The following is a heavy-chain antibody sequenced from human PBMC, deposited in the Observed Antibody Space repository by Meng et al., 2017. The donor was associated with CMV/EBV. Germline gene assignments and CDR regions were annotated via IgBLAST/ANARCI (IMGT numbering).Heavy chain of an antibody. V-gene: IGHV2-5*01. Sequence: SGPTLVKPTQTLTLTCTFSGFSLSTSGVGVGWIRQPPGKALEWLALIYWNDDKRYSPSLKSRLTIIKDTSKNQVVLTMTNMDPVDTATYYCAHSLRGWLRLGAFDIWGQGTMVTVSS. D-gene: IGHD5-12*01. CDR2: IYWNDDK. CDR3: AHSLRGWLRLGAFDI. CDR1: GFSLSTSGVG. J-gene: IGHJ3*02.